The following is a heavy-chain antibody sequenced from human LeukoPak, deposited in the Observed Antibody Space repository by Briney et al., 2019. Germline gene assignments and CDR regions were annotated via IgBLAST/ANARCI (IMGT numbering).Heavy chain of an antibody. CDR2: INPNNGGT. Sequence: GASVTVSCKASGYTFTGYYVHWVRQAPGQGLEWMGWINPNNGGTEYAQKFRGRVTMTRDTSTGTAYMNLISLRSDDTAVYYCARDGSQMTIAGTAVDYWGQGTLVTVSS. CDR1: GYTFTGYY. V-gene: IGHV1-2*02. D-gene: IGHD1-7*01. CDR3: ARDGSQMTIAGTAVDY. J-gene: IGHJ4*02.